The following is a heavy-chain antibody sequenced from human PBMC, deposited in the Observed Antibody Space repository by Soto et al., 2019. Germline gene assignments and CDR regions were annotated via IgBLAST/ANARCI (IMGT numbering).Heavy chain of an antibody. CDR1: GFTFSSYA. J-gene: IGHJ4*02. Sequence: EVQLLESGGGLVQPGGSLRLSCAVSGFTFSSYAMSWVRQAPGKGLDWVSIISASGASTYNADSVKGRFTISRDNSKNTLYLQMNSLRAEVTAVYYCVKTTRYGGNPNRFDYCGQGTLVTVSS. CDR3: VKTTRYGGNPNRFDY. V-gene: IGHV3-23*01. D-gene: IGHD2-15*01. CDR2: ISASGAST.